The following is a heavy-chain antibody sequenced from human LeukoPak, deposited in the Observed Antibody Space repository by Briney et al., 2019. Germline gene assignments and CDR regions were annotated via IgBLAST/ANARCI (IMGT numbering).Heavy chain of an antibody. D-gene: IGHD2-15*01. V-gene: IGHV4-59*01. CDR1: GGFISSYY. CDR2: IYYSGST. Sequence: PSETLSLTCTVSGGFISSYYWSWIRQPPGKGLEWIGYIYYSGSTNYNPSLKSRVTISVDTSKNQFSLKLSSVTAADTAVYYCARDGPLYRSGGSCYSGYYYYGMDVWGKGTTVTVSS. J-gene: IGHJ6*04. CDR3: ARDGPLYRSGGSCYSGYYYYGMDV.